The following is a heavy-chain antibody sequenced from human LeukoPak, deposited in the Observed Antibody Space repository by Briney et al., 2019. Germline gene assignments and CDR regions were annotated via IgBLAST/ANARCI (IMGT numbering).Heavy chain of an antibody. Sequence: GTLRLSCAASGFTFSSYGMSWVRQAPGKGLEWVSVIYSGGSTYYADSVKGRFTISRDNSKNTLYLQMNSLRAEDTAVYYCARDGYYYDSSDAFDIWGQGTMVTVSS. D-gene: IGHD3-22*01. CDR2: IYSGGST. V-gene: IGHV3-66*01. CDR1: GFTFSSYG. J-gene: IGHJ3*02. CDR3: ARDGYYYDSSDAFDI.